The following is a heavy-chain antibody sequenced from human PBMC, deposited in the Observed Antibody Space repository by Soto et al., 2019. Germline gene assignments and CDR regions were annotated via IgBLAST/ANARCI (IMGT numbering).Heavy chain of an antibody. J-gene: IGHJ1*01. CDR2: ISGSGGST. V-gene: IGHV3-23*01. CDR3: ANQVGGMTTVTTAEYFQH. Sequence: EVQLLESGGGLVQPGGSLRLSCAASGFTFSSYAMSWVRQAPGKGLEWVSAISGSGGSTYYVDSVKGRFTISRDNSKNTLYLQMNSLRAEDTAVYYCANQVGGMTTVTTAEYFQHWGQGTLVTVSS. CDR1: GFTFSSYA. D-gene: IGHD4-17*01.